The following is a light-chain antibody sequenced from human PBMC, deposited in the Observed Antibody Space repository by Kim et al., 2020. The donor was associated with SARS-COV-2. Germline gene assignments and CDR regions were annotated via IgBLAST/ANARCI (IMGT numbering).Light chain of an antibody. CDR2: SNN. J-gene: IGLJ3*02. CDR3: ATWDGSLNGWV. V-gene: IGLV1-44*01. CDR1: SSNIGSNT. Sequence: GQRVTISCVGSSSNIGSNTVNWYQQLPGTAPKFLIYSNNQRSSGVPDRFSGSKSGTSASLAISGLQSEDEADYYCATWDGSLNGWVFGGGTQLTVL.